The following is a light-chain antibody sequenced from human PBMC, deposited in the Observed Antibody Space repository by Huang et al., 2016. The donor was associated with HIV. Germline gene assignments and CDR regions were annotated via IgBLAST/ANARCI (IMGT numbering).Light chain of an antibody. V-gene: IGKV3-15*01. CDR2: GSS. CDR3: HQYNNWRLS. J-gene: IGKJ4*01. Sequence: IVMTQSPATLSVSPGERVTLSCRANRTVSTNLAGYQQRPGQAPRLLIYGSSTGAPGVPARLSGSGSGTDFSLTISSLQSEDFALYYCHQYNNWRLSFGGGTRVDI. CDR1: RTVSTN.